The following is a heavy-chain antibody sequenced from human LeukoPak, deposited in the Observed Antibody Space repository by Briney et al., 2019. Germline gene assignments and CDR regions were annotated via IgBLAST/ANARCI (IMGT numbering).Heavy chain of an antibody. V-gene: IGHV1-8*03. CDR2: INHNSGNT. Sequence: SVKVPCKACGYTFTSYDIHGVRQATGKGLEWMGWINHNSGNTGYAQKFQERVTITRNTSISTAYMELSSLMSEDTAVYYGARGCDFGAVRSFDPCGQGTLVTVSS. D-gene: IGHD3-3*01. CDR1: GYTFTSYD. CDR3: ARGCDFGAVRSFDP. J-gene: IGHJ5*02.